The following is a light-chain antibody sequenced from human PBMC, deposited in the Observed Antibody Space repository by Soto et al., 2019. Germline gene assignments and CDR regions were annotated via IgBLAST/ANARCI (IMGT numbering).Light chain of an antibody. CDR3: AAWDDSLNGFWV. V-gene: IGLV1-44*01. Sequence: QSVLTQPPSASGTPGQRVTISCSGSSSNIGSNTVNWYQQLPGTAPKLLIYSNNQRPSAVPDRFSGSKSGTSASLAISGLQSEDEADYYCAAWDDSLNGFWVFGGGTKLTVL. CDR2: SNN. CDR1: SSNIGSNT. J-gene: IGLJ3*02.